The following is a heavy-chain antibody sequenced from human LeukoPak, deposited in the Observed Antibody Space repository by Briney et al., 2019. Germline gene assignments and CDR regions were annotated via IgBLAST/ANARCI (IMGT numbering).Heavy chain of an antibody. CDR2: ISGSGGST. J-gene: IGHJ4*02. CDR3: AKYGPQRYSGYDRWYY. Sequence: GGSLRLSCAASGFTFSSYGMSWVRQAPGKGLEWVSTISGSGGSTYYADSVKGRFTISRDNSKNTLYLQMNSLRAEDTAVYYCAKYGPQRYSGYDRWYYWGQGTLVTVSS. V-gene: IGHV3-23*01. D-gene: IGHD5-12*01. CDR1: GFTFSSYG.